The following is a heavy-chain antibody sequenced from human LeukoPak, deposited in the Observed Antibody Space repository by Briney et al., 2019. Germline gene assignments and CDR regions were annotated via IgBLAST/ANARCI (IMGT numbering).Heavy chain of an antibody. J-gene: IGHJ4*02. V-gene: IGHV3-64*01. Sequence: GGSLRLSCAASGFSFSTFAMHWVRQAPGKGLECVSGISTNGGTTYYAKSVKGRFTISRDNSKNTLFLQMGSLRTEDMAVYYCARDSDYGDYFFDYWGQGTLVAVSS. CDR1: GFSFSTFA. D-gene: IGHD4-17*01. CDR2: ISTNGGTT. CDR3: ARDSDYGDYFFDY.